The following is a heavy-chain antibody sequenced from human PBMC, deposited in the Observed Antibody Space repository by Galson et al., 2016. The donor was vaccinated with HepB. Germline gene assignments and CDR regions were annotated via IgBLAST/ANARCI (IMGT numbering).Heavy chain of an antibody. J-gene: IGHJ6*01. CDR1: GFSFSYYA. V-gene: IGHV3-30-3*01. Sequence: SLRLSCAASGFSFSYYAMHWVRQAPGKGLEWVAVISYDGSNEYYTDSVEGRFTISRDNSRYTLYLQLNSLRAEDTAVYYCANADALYYYYYGMEVWGQGTTVTVSS. CDR3: ANADALYYYYYGMEV. CDR2: ISYDGSNE. D-gene: IGHD3-16*01.